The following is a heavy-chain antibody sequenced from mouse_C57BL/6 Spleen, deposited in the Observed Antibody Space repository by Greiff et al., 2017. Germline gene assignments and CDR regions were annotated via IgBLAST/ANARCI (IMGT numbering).Heavy chain of an antibody. V-gene: IGHV1-54*01. CDR2: INSGSGGT. CDR1: GYAFTNYL. J-gene: IGHJ1*03. D-gene: IGHD1-1*01. CDR3: ARGGTTVVAKYFDV. Sequence: VKLQESGAELVRPGTSVKVSCKASGYAFTNYLIEWVKQRPGQGLEWIGVINSGSGGTNYNEKFKGKATLTADKSSSTAYMQLSSLTSEDSAVYFCARGGTTVVAKYFDVWGTGTTVTVSS.